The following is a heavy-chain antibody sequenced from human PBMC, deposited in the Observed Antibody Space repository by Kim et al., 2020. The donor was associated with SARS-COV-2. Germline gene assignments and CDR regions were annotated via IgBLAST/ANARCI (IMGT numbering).Heavy chain of an antibody. CDR3: ASGVVPAAIRLPHAFDI. Sequence: SVKVSCKASGGTFSSYAISWVRQAPGQGLEWMGGIIPIFGTANYAQKFQGRVTITADESTSTVYMELSSLRSEDTAVYYCASGVVPAAIRLPHAFDIWGQGTMVTVSS. D-gene: IGHD2-2*01. CDR2: IIPIFGTA. CDR1: GGTFSSYA. V-gene: IGHV1-69*13. J-gene: IGHJ3*02.